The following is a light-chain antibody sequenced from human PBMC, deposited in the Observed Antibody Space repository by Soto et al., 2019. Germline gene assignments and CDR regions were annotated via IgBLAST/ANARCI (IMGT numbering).Light chain of an antibody. CDR3: QSYDSSLSTVV. J-gene: IGLJ2*01. V-gene: IGLV1-40*01. CDR1: SSNIGAGYD. Sequence: QSVLTQPPSVSGVPGQRVTISCTGSSSNIGAGYDVHWYQQLPGTAPKLVIYINNNRPSGVPDRFSGSKSGTSASLAITGLQAEDEADYYCQSYDSSLSTVVFGGGTKLTVL. CDR2: INN.